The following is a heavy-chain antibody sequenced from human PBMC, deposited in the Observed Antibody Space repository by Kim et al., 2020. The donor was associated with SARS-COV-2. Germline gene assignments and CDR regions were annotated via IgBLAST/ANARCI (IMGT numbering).Heavy chain of an antibody. D-gene: IGHD6-19*01. V-gene: IGHV1-18*01. J-gene: IGHJ4*02. Sequence: YVQHLQGRVTMTADTSTSTAYMELRSLRSDDTAVYYCARLRSGWFVGYFDYWGQGTLVTVSS. CDR3: ARLRSGWFVGYFDY.